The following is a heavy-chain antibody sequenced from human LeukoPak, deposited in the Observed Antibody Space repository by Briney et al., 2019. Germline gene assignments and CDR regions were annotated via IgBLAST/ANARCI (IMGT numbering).Heavy chain of an antibody. Sequence: GESLKISCEGSGYSFTNYWIGWVRQLPGKGLEWMGIIYIGDSDTRYSPSFRGQVTISADKSISTVYLQWSSLKASDTAMYYCARSLSGSDHGYCDYWGQGTLVTVSS. J-gene: IGHJ4*02. V-gene: IGHV5-51*01. CDR1: GYSFTNYW. CDR3: ARSLSGSDHGYCDY. CDR2: IYIGDSDT. D-gene: IGHD1-26*01.